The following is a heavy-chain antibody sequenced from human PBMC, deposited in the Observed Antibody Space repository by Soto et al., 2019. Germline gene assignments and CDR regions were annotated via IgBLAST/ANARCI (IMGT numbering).Heavy chain of an antibody. CDR2: ISSSSSTI. J-gene: IGHJ4*02. D-gene: IGHD5-18*01. V-gene: IGHV3-48*02. CDR3: ARDRGYTYGFDF. Sequence: EVQLVESGGGLVQPGGSLRLSCAASGLTFTSYSMNWVSQAPGKGLEWVSFISSSSSTIYYADSVKGRFTISRDNAKNSLYLQMNSLRDEDTAVYYCARDRGYTYGFDFWVQGALVTVSS. CDR1: GLTFTSYS.